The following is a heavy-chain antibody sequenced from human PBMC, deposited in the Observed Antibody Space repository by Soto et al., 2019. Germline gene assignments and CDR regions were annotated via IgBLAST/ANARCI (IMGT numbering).Heavy chain of an antibody. V-gene: IGHV1-2*02. Sequence: ASVKVSCKASGYTFTASYIHWVRQAPGQGLERMGWINPDSGITNYARKFQGRVTLTGDTSISTAYMELNTLKSDDSALYYCVRDTGLSLAPGCFDAWGQATLVTVSS. J-gene: IGHJ5*02. D-gene: IGHD1-1*01. CDR2: INPDSGIT. CDR3: VRDTGLSLAPGCFDA. CDR1: GYTFTASY.